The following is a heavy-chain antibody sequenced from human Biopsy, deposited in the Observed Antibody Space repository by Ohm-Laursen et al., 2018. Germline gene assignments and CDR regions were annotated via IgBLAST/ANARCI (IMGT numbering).Heavy chain of an antibody. J-gene: IGHJ4*02. CDR3: ARDTKWLASGPIDY. CDR1: GGTFSVYA. CDR2: IIPLFGTT. D-gene: IGHD3-22*01. V-gene: IGHV1-69*06. Sequence: SAKVSCKTSGGTFSVYAISWRCHAPGQGHEWMGGIIPLFGTTNYAQKFQGRVTITADKSTGTAYMDLSRLRSEDTAVYYCARDTKWLASGPIDYWGQGALVTVSS.